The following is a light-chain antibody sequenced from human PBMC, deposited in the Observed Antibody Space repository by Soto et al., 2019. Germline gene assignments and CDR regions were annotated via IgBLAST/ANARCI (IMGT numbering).Light chain of an antibody. V-gene: IGKV1-39*01. CDR2: GTS. CDR1: QSPSNY. CDR3: QQSYSLPIT. J-gene: IGKJ5*01. Sequence: DIQMTQSPSSLSASVGDRITITCRASQSPSNYLNWYQQKPGTAPKLLISGTSSLQSGVPSRFSGTGSGTDFTLTISSLQPEDIATYYCQQSYSLPITFGRGTRLEIK.